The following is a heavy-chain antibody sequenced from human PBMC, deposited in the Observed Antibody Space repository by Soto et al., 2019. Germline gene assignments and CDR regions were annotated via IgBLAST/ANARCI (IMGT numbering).Heavy chain of an antibody. J-gene: IGHJ4*02. D-gene: IGHD6-19*01. Sequence: PSETLSVTCGVAEGSSRSGGDSWRWIRQPPGKGLEWNGYIYHSGSTYYNPSLKSRVTISVDRSKNQFSLKLSSVTAADTAVYYCARAGGLGAVAVDYWGQGTLVTVSS. V-gene: IGHV4-30-2*01. CDR2: IYHSGST. CDR3: ARAGGLGAVAVDY. CDR1: EGSSRSGGDS.